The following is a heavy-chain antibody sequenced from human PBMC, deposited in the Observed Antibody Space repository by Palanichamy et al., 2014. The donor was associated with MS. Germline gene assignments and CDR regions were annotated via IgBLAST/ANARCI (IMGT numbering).Heavy chain of an antibody. Sequence: QLQLQDRGPGLVKPSETLSLTCTVSGGSISSSDDYWGWIRQPPGEGLEWIGSIYYSGTTFDNPSLKSRVTIFVDSSKNQFSLRLKSVTAADTAVYYCARRVSSNWYFDYWGQGTLVTVSS. J-gene: IGHJ4*02. CDR3: ARRVSSNWYFDY. CDR1: GGSISSSDDY. V-gene: IGHV4-39*01. D-gene: IGHD4-11*01. CDR2: IYYSGTT.